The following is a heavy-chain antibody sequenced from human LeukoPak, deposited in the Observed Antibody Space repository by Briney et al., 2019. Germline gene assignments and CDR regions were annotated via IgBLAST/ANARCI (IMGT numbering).Heavy chain of an antibody. Sequence: GGSLRLSCAASGFTFTNYGMHWGRQAPGKGLVWVSRINTDGRSTSYADSVRGRFTISRDNAKNSLYLQMNSLRAEDTAVYYCTTTDAVARSFDCWGQGTLVTVSS. V-gene: IGHV3-74*01. CDR3: TTTDAVARSFDC. CDR1: GFTFTNYG. CDR2: INTDGRST. D-gene: IGHD6-19*01. J-gene: IGHJ4*02.